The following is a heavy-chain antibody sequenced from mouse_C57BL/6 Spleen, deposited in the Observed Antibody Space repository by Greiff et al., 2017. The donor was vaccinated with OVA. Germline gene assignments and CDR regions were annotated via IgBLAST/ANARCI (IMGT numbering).Heavy chain of an antibody. CDR3: ARANYDWFAY. J-gene: IGHJ3*01. CDR1: GFTFSSYA. V-gene: IGHV5-4*01. Sequence: DVQLVESGGGLVKPGGSLKLSCAASGFTFSSYAMSWVRQTPEKRLEWVATISDGGSYTYYPDNVKGRFTISRDNAKNNLYLQMSHLKSEDTAMYYCARANYDWFAYWGQGTLVTVSA. CDR2: ISDGGSYT. D-gene: IGHD2-4*01.